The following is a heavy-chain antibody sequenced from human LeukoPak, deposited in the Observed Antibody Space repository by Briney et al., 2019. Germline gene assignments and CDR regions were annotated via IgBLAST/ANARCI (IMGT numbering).Heavy chain of an antibody. V-gene: IGHV3-30-3*01. CDR2: ISYDGSNK. CDR1: GFTFSSYA. CDR3: AGSPFLYYYGMDV. Sequence: GGSLRLSCAASGFTFSSYAMHWVRQAPGKGLEWVAVISYDGSNKYYADSVKGRFTISRDNSKNTLYLQMNSLRAEDTAVYYCAGSPFLYYYGMDVWGQGTTVTVYS. D-gene: IGHD3-10*01. J-gene: IGHJ6*02.